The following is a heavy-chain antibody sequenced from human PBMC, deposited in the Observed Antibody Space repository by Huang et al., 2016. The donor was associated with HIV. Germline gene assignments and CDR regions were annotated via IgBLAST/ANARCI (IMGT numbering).Heavy chain of an antibody. CDR2: IYFCVNT. CDR3: TGRGVSSKDYRPGYAYVDV. V-gene: IGHV4-39*01. D-gene: IGHD5-12*01. CDR1: GGCISSSIYY. Sequence: QLQLQESGPGVAKPSETLSLTCAVSGGCISSSIYYWGWVRQPPGKGLAWMASIYFCVNTSYNSSLNTRSTLSTHPSKNKSSRKRANATSTDAAYYYGTGRGVSSKDYRPGYAYVDVWGKGTTVTVS. J-gene: IGHJ6*03.